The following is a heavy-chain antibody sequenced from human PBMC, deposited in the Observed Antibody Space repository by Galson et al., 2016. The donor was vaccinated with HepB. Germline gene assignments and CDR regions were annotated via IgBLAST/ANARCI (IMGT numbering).Heavy chain of an antibody. CDR1: GDSVSSNSAA. J-gene: IGHJ4*02. CDR3: ARTILGEPAFDN. Sequence: CAISGDSVSSNSAAWNWVGQSPSRGLEWLGRTYYRSKRYYDYAVSVKSRITINLDASKNQFSLQLNSATPEDTAVYYCARTILGEPAFDNWGQGTLVTVSS. D-gene: IGHD2-2*02. CDR2: TYYRSKRYY. V-gene: IGHV6-1*01.